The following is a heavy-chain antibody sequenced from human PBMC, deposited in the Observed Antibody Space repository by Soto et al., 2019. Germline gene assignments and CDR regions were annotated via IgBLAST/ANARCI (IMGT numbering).Heavy chain of an antibody. Sequence: PSETLSLTCTVSGGSISSYYWSWIRQPPGKGLEWIGYIYYSGSTNYNPSLKSRVTISVDTSKNQFSLKLSSVTAADTAVYYCASIPRGNIFGYFAYWGQGILVTVSS. V-gene: IGHV4-59*01. D-gene: IGHD3-3*02. CDR3: ASIPRGNIFGYFAY. CDR1: GGSISSYY. J-gene: IGHJ4*02. CDR2: IYYSGST.